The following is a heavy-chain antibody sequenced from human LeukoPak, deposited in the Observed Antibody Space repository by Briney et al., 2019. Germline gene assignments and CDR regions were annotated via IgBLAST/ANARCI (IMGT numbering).Heavy chain of an antibody. CDR1: GFTFSSYA. CDR3: AKAPRAAAGTYNGMDV. CDR2: ISSSGGTT. Sequence: GGSLRLSCAASGFTFSSYAMSWVRQAPGKGLEWVSGISSSGGTTYYADSVKGRFTISRDNSKNTLYLQMNSLRAEDTAVYYCAKAPRAAAGTYNGMDVWGQGTTVTVSS. D-gene: IGHD6-13*01. V-gene: IGHV3-23*01. J-gene: IGHJ6*02.